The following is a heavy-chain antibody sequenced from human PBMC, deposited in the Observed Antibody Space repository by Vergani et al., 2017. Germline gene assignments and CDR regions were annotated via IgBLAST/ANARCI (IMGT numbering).Heavy chain of an antibody. Sequence: QVQLVQSGAEVKKPGSSVKVSCKASGGTFSSYAISWVRQAPGQGLEWMGGIIPIFGTANYAQKFQGRVTITPDESTGTAYMELSSLRSEDTAVYYCVVGYCSSTSCYTTYYYYYMDVWGKGTTVTVSS. J-gene: IGHJ6*03. V-gene: IGHV1-69*01. CDR2: IIPIFGTA. D-gene: IGHD2-2*02. CDR3: VVGYCSSTSCYTTYYYYYMDV. CDR1: GGTFSSYA.